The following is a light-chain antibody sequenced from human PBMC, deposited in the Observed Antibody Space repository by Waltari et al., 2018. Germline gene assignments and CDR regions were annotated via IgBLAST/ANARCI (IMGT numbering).Light chain of an antibody. J-gene: IGKJ2*01. V-gene: IGKV2-30*02. CDR2: RVS. CDR3: MQGTHWPYT. CDR1: QSLVHSDGNTH. Sequence: DVVMTQSPLSLPVTLGQAASISSKSSQSLVHSDGNTHLNWFQQRPGQSPRRLIYRVSNRDSGVPDRFSGSGSGTDFTLKISRVEAEDVGVYYCMQGTHWPYTFGQGTKLDIK.